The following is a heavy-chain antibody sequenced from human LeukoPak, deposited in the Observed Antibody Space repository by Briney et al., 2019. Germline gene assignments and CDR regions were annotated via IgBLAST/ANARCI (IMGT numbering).Heavy chain of an antibody. CDR1: GFTFSSYA. D-gene: IGHD6-19*01. CDR2: ISYDGSNK. Sequence: GGSLRLSCAASGFTFSSYAMHWVRQAPGKGLEWVAVISYDGSNKYYADSVKGRFTISRDNSKNTLYLQMNSLRAEDTAVYYCARDGSTLVAGTGGGYYFDYWGQGTLVTVSS. J-gene: IGHJ4*02. V-gene: IGHV3-30-3*01. CDR3: ARDGSTLVAGTGGGYYFDY.